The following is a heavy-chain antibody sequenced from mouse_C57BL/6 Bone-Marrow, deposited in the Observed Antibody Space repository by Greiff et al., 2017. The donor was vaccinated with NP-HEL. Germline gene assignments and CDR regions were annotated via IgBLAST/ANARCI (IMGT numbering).Heavy chain of an antibody. V-gene: IGHV7-3*01. CDR1: GFTFTDYY. Sequence: EVKLMESGGGLVQPGGSLSLSCAASGFTFTDYYMSWVRQPPGKALEWLGFIRNKANGYTTEYSASVKGRFTISRDNSQSILYLQMNALRAEDSATDYCARWGSGYVGAMDYWGQGTSVTVSS. CDR3: ARWGSGYVGAMDY. J-gene: IGHJ4*01. D-gene: IGHD3-2*02. CDR2: IRNKANGYTT.